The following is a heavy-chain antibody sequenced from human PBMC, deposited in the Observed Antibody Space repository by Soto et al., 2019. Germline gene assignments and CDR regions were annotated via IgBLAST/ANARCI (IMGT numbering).Heavy chain of an antibody. D-gene: IGHD3-3*01. J-gene: IGHJ6*02. CDR1: GYTFSSYA. Sequence: ASVKVSCKPSGYTFSSYAISWVRQAPGQGLEWMGWMNPNSGNTGYAQKFQGRVTMTRNTSISTAYMELSSLRSEDTAVYYCARNDYDFWSGYYRGVTGYYYYYGMDVWGQGTTVTVSS. V-gene: IGHV1-8*02. CDR2: MNPNSGNT. CDR3: ARNDYDFWSGYYRGVTGYYYYYGMDV.